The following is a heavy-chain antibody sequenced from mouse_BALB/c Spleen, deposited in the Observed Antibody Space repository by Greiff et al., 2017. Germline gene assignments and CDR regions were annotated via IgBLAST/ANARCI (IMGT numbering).Heavy chain of an antibody. CDR1: GFTFSSYT. D-gene: IGHD1-2*01. CDR3: ARYTLGYGDYYAMDY. J-gene: IGHJ4*01. V-gene: IGHV5-9*03. CDR2: ISSGGGNT. Sequence: EVQVVESGGGLVKPGGSLKLSCAASGFTFSSYTMSWVRQTPEKRLEWVATISSGGGNTYYPDSVKGRFTISRDNAKNNLYLQMSSLRSEDTALYYCARYTLGYGDYYAMDYWGQGTSVTVSS.